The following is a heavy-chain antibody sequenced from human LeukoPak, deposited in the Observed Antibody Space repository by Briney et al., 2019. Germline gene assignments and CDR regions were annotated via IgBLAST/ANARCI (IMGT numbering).Heavy chain of an antibody. CDR1: GFIFSSYA. V-gene: IGHV3-23*01. Sequence: GRCLSPAFAATGFIFSSYAMSWVRQAPGKGLEWVSTISGSGGSTYYTHSVKGRFTISVDTTKNTVYLKMNSLRAEDTAVYYCAKDRSCINDVCHGYFDYWGQGTLVTVSS. CDR2: ISGSGGST. J-gene: IGHJ4*02. CDR3: AKDRSCINDVCHGYFDY. D-gene: IGHD2-8*01.